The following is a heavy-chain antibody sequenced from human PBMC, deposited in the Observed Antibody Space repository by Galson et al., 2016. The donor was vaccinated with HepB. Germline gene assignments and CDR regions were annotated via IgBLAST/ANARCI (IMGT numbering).Heavy chain of an antibody. J-gene: IGHJ4*02. D-gene: IGHD3-10*01. CDR2: INPNSGDT. CDR3: ARDGEGFDY. V-gene: IGHV1-2*02. Sequence: SVKVSCKASGYTFIDYYIHWVRQAPGQGLEWLGWINPNSGDTKYAQRFQGRVTVTWDTSINTGYMELISLSSDDTAVYYCARDGEGFDYWGQGALVTVSS. CDR1: GYTFIDYY.